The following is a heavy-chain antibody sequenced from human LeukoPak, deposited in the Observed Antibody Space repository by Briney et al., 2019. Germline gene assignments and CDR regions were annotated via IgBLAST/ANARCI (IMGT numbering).Heavy chain of an antibody. CDR1: GGSFSGYY. Sequence: SETLSLTCAVYGGSFSGYYWSWIRQPPGKGLEWIGYIYYSGSTNYNPSLKSRVTISVDTSKNQFSLKLSSVTAADTAVYYCASRDTASDYWGQGTLVTVSS. V-gene: IGHV4-59*01. J-gene: IGHJ4*02. CDR3: ASRDTASDY. D-gene: IGHD5-18*01. CDR2: IYYSGST.